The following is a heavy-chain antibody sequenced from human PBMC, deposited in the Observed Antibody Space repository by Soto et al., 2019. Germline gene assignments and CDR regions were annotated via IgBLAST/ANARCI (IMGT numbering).Heavy chain of an antibody. CDR1: GYTFTGYY. Sequence: GASVKVSCKASGYTFTGYYMHWVRQAPGQGLEWMGWINPNSGGTNYAQKFQGRVTMTRDTSISTAYMELSRLRSDDTAVYYCARGAARQLVKGDFDYWGQGTLVTVSS. J-gene: IGHJ4*02. V-gene: IGHV1-2*02. CDR3: ARGAARQLVKGDFDY. D-gene: IGHD6-13*01. CDR2: INPNSGGT.